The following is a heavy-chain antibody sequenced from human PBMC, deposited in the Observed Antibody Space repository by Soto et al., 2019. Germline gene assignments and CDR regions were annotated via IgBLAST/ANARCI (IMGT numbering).Heavy chain of an antibody. CDR3: ASGGYSYGPPAFDY. Sequence: EVQLVESGGGLIQPGGSLRLSCAASGFTVSSNYMSWVRQATGKGLEWVSVIYSGGSTYYADSVKGRFTISRDNSKNTLYLQMNSLRAEDTAVYYCASGGYSYGPPAFDYWGQGTLVTVSS. V-gene: IGHV3-53*01. J-gene: IGHJ4*02. CDR1: GFTVSSNY. CDR2: IYSGGST. D-gene: IGHD5-18*01.